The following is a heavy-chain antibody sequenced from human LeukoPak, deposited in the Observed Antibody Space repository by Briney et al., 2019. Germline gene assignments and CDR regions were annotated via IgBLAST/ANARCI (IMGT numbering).Heavy chain of an antibody. Sequence: GGSLRLSCAASGFTFSSYNMNWVRQAPGKGLKWFSFIDTSSSTLYYADSGKGRFTISRDNARNSLYLQMNSLRAEDTAVYYCARVLAVIGDYWGQGTLAPVSS. CDR2: IDTSSSTL. J-gene: IGHJ4*02. V-gene: IGHV3-48*04. CDR1: GFTFSSYN. D-gene: IGHD6-19*01. CDR3: ARVLAVIGDY.